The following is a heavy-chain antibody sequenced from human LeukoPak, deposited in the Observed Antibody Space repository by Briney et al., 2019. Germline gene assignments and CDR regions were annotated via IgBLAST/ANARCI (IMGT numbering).Heavy chain of an antibody. CDR2: INAGNGNT. CDR3: ARASGSYWWFDS. Sequence: ASVKVSCKASGYTFTSYAMHWVRQAPGQRLEWMGWINAGNGNTKYSQEFQGSVTMTRDTSISTVYMELSRLRSDDTAVYYCARASGSYWWFDSWGQGTLVTVSS. J-gene: IGHJ5*01. CDR1: GYTFTSYA. V-gene: IGHV1-3*01. D-gene: IGHD1-26*01.